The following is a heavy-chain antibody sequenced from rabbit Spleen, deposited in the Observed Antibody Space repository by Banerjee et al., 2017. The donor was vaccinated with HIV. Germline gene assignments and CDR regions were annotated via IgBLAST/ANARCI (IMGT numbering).Heavy chain of an antibody. V-gene: IGHV1S40*01. CDR3: TRDDGSGHYIDGYFNL. CDR1: GCSFSSSYY. CDR2: IYTGDGST. D-gene: IGHD1-1*01. J-gene: IGHJ4*01. Sequence: QSLEESGGGLVQPEGSLTHTCTASGCSFSSSYYMCWVRQAPGKGLEWIGCIYTGDGSTAYASWAKGRFTVSKTSSTTVTLQLNSLTAADTATYFCTRDDGSGHYIDGYFNLWGLGTLVTVS.